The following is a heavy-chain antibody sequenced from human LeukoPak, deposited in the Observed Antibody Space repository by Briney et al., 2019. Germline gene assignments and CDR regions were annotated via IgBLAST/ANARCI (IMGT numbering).Heavy chain of an antibody. J-gene: IGHJ4*02. D-gene: IGHD3-22*01. CDR1: GFTFSSYA. CDR3: AKVRRLGDSSGYYY. V-gene: IGHV3-23*01. CDR2: ISGSGGST. Sequence: QAGGSLRLSCAASGFTFSSYAMSWVRQAPWKGLEWVSAISGSGGSTYYADSVKGRFTISRDNSKNTLYLQMNSLRAEGTAVYYCAKVRRLGDSSGYYYWGQGTLVTVSS.